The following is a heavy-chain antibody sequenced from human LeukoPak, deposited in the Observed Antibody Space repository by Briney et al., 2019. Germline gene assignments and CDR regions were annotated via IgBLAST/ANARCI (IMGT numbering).Heavy chain of an antibody. D-gene: IGHD6-13*01. J-gene: IGHJ6*03. CDR1: GGTFSSYT. Sequence: SVKVSCKASGGTFSSYTISWVRQAPGQGLEWMGRIIPILGIANYAQKFQGRVTITADESTSTAYMELSSLRSEDTAVYYCARGGSSWYSYYYYMDVWGKGTTVTVSS. CDR3: ARGGSSWYSYYYYMDV. V-gene: IGHV1-69*02. CDR2: IIPILGIA.